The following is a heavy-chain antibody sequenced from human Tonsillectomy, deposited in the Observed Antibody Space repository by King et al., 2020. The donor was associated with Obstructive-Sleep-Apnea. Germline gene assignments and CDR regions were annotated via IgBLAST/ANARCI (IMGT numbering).Heavy chain of an antibody. J-gene: IGHJ6*02. CDR1: GFTFGNYG. V-gene: IGHV3-30*18. CDR2: ISFDGSNK. Sequence: VQLVESGGGVVQPGRSLRLSCAASGFTFGNYGIHWVRQAPGKGLEWVAAISFDGSNKYYGDSVKGRFTTSRDNSKNTLYLQMNSLRAEDTAVYYCAKDDPRVDVLGFGELFRGMDVWGQGTTVTVSS. D-gene: IGHD3-10*01. CDR3: AKDDPRVDVLGFGELFRGMDV.